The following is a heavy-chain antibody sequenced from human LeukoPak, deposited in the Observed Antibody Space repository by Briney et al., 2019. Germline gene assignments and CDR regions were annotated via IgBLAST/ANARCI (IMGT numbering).Heavy chain of an antibody. CDR3: ARGGTDIVVVVAATRVRYFDY. J-gene: IGHJ4*02. V-gene: IGHV4-34*01. D-gene: IGHD2-15*01. Sequence: SETLSLTCAVYGGSFSGYYWSWIRQPPGKGLEWIGEINHSGSTNYNPSLKSRVTISVDTSKNQFSLKLSSVTAADTAVYYCARGGTDIVVVVAATRVRYFDYWGQGTLVTVSS. CDR2: INHSGST. CDR1: GGSFSGYY.